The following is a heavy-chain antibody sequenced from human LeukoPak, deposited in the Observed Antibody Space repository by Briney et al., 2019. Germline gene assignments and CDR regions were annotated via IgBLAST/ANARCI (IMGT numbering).Heavy chain of an antibody. Sequence: ASVKVSCKASGHTFTTYYVHLVRQAPGQGLEWMGGIIPIFGTANYAQKFQGRVTITADESTSTAYMELSSLRSEDTAVYYCARLGPGGMATITNWGQGTLVTVSS. CDR1: GHTFTTYY. J-gene: IGHJ4*02. CDR2: IIPIFGTA. V-gene: IGHV1-69*13. D-gene: IGHD5-24*01. CDR3: ARLGPGGMATITN.